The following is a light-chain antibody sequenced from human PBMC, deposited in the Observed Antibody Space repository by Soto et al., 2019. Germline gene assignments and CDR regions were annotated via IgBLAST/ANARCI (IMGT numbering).Light chain of an antibody. CDR1: QSLNTNY. CDR2: GAS. V-gene: IGKV3-20*01. CDR3: HQYDVSLRM. J-gene: IGKJ1*01. Sequence: EIVLTQSPGTLSLSPGERPTLSGTARQSLNTNYLAWYQQKPAQAPRLLIYGASSRATDIPDGFSGSGSGTDVPRALSSLEPGDFRVYYCHQYDVSLRMFRQETNVEI.